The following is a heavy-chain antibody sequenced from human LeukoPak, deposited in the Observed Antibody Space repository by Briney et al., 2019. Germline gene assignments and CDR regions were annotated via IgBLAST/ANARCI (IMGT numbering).Heavy chain of an antibody. Sequence: SETLSLTCTVSGGSISSYYWSWIRQPPGKGLEWIGYIYYSGSTNYNPSLKSRVTISVDTSKNQFSLKLSSVTAADTAVYYCARDKGDYDAFDIWGQGTTVTVSS. V-gene: IGHV4-59*01. D-gene: IGHD4-17*01. J-gene: IGHJ3*02. CDR1: GGSISSYY. CDR3: ARDKGDYDAFDI. CDR2: IYYSGST.